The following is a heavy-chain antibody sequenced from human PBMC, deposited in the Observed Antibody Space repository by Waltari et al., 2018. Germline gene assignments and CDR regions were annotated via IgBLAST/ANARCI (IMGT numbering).Heavy chain of an antibody. CDR3: VRRVIVDLAAFDI. CDR2: IYYSGST. CDR1: GGSISSSSYY. V-gene: IGHV4-39*01. J-gene: IGHJ3*02. D-gene: IGHD3-22*01. Sequence: QLQLQESGPGLVKPSETLSLTCTVSGGSISSSSYYWGWIRQPPGKGLEWIGSIYYSGSTYYNPSLKSRVTISVDTSKNQFSLKLSSVTAADTAVYYCVRRVIVDLAAFDIWGQGTMVTVSS.